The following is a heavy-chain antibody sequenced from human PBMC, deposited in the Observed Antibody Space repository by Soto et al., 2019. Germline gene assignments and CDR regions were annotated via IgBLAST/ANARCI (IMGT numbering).Heavy chain of an antibody. J-gene: IGHJ4*02. D-gene: IGHD3-22*01. V-gene: IGHV3-9*01. CDR1: GFAFDDYA. Sequence: EVQLVESGGGLVQPGRSLTLSCAASGFAFDDYAMHWVRQGQGRGLEWVSGITWNSRDVGYADSVKGRFTISRDNAKNSVYLQMNRLRAEDSALYYCVRDRSVNYYDRSGYIYYFDSWGQGTLVTVSS. CDR3: VRDRSVNYYDRSGYIYYFDS. CDR2: ITWNSRDV.